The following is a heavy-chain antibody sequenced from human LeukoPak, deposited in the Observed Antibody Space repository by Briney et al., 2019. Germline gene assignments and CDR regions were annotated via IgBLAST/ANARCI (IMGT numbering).Heavy chain of an antibody. CDR3: AKGNRGDGDGY. J-gene: IGHJ4*02. D-gene: IGHD4-17*01. CDR2: ISGSGGST. Sequence: GGSLRLSCAASGFTFSNYDMTWVRQAPGKGLEWVSAISGSGGSTYYADPVKGRFTISRDNSKNTLYLQMNSLRAEDTAVYYCAKGNRGDGDGYWGQGTLVTVSS. CDR1: GFTFSNYD. V-gene: IGHV3-23*01.